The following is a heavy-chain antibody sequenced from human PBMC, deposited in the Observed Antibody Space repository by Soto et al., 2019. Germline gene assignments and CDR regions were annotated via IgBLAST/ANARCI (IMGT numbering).Heavy chain of an antibody. D-gene: IGHD5-18*01. V-gene: IGHV4-59*11. J-gene: IGHJ4*02. CDR2: VHYSGDT. Sequence: PSETLSLTCVVSGGSISSHYWSWIRQPPGSGLEWIGFVHYSGDTNYSPSLKSRVTISVDTSKNQFSLKLSSVTAADTAVYYCARRRGYSYGSFDYWVPGTLVTVSS. CDR1: GGSISSHY. CDR3: ARRRGYSYGSFDY.